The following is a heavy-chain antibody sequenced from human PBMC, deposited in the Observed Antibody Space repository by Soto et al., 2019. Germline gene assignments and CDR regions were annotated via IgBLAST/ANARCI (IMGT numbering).Heavy chain of an antibody. J-gene: IGHJ4*02. Sequence: PSETLSLTCTVSGRSISSNYWSWIRQPPGKGLEWIGYIYNSGYTNYNPSLKSRVTISVDTSKNQFSLKLSSVTAADTAVYYCAREGASYRQFDYWGQGTQVTVSS. CDR2: IYNSGYT. CDR3: AREGASYRQFDY. CDR1: GRSISSNY. V-gene: IGHV4-59*01. D-gene: IGHD1-26*01.